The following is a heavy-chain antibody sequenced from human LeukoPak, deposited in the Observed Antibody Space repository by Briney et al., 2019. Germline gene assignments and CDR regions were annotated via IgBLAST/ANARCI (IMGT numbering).Heavy chain of an antibody. D-gene: IGHD3-22*01. CDR3: ARAQDYYDSSVRHAFDI. CDR1: GGSISSYY. J-gene: IGHJ3*02. V-gene: IGHV4-4*07. Sequence: SETLSLTCTVSGGSISSYYWSWIRQPAGKGLEWIGRIYTSGSTNYNPSLKSRVTMSVDTSKNQFSLKLSSVTAADTAVYYCARAQDYYDSSVRHAFDIWGQGTMVTVSS. CDR2: IYTSGST.